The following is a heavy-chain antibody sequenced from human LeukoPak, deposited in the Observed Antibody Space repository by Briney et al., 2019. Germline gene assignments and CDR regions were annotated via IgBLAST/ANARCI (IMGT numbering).Heavy chain of an antibody. CDR1: GGSISSYY. D-gene: IGHD3-22*01. V-gene: IGHV4-59*01. CDR2: IYYSGST. Sequence: SETLSLTCTVSGGSISSYYWSWIRQPPGKGLEWIGYIYYSGSTNYNPSLKSRVTISVDTSKNQFSLKLSSVTAADTAVYYCARVRGYFAFDIWGQGTMVTVSS. J-gene: IGHJ3*02. CDR3: ARVRGYFAFDI.